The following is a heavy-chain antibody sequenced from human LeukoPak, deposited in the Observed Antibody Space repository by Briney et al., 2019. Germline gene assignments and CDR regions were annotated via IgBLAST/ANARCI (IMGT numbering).Heavy chain of an antibody. CDR1: GYTFTGYY. CDR3: AREVGYSSSYYGRFDP. J-gene: IGHJ5*02. Sequence: ASVKVPCKASGYTFTGYYIHWVRQAPGQGLEWMGRVNANNGDTKYAQKFQGRVTMTRDTSISTAYMELASLRSDDTAVFYCAREVGYSSSYYGRFDPWGQGTLVIVSS. V-gene: IGHV1-2*06. CDR2: VNANNGDT. D-gene: IGHD1-26*01.